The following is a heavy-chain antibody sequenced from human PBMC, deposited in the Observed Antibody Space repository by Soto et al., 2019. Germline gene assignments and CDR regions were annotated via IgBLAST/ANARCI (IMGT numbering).Heavy chain of an antibody. D-gene: IGHD5-18*01. Sequence: PGGSLRLSCAASGFTFSSYGMHWVRQAPGKGLEWVAVIWYDGSNKYYADSVKGRFTISRDNSKNTLYLQMNSLRAEDTAVYYCARDLDTAMVTRSYYYYGMDVWGQGTTVTVSS. CDR2: IWYDGSNK. J-gene: IGHJ6*02. V-gene: IGHV3-33*01. CDR3: ARDLDTAMVTRSYYYYGMDV. CDR1: GFTFSSYG.